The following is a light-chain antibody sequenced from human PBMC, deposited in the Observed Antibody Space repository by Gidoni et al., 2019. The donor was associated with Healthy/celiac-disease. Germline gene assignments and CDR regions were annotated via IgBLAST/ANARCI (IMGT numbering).Light chain of an antibody. V-gene: IGKV3-11*01. Sequence: EIVLTQSPATLSLSPGERATLSCRASQSVSSYLAWYQQKPGQAPRLLIYDASNRATGIPARFSGSGSGTDFTLTISSLETEDFAVYYWQQRSNWLALTFGGGTKVEIK. CDR1: QSVSSY. CDR2: DAS. CDR3: QQRSNWLALT. J-gene: IGKJ4*01.